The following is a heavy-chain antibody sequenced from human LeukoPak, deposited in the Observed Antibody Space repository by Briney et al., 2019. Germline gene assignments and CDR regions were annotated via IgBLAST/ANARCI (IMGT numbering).Heavy chain of an antibody. Sequence: PPETLSLTCTVSGGSISSYYWSWIRQPAGKGLEWIGRTYTSGSTNYNPSLKSRVTMSVDTSKNQFSLKLSSATAADTAVYYCARERQQLVLAWFDPWGQGTLVTVSS. D-gene: IGHD6-13*01. CDR3: ARERQQLVLAWFDP. CDR2: TYTSGST. CDR1: GGSISSYY. J-gene: IGHJ5*02. V-gene: IGHV4-4*07.